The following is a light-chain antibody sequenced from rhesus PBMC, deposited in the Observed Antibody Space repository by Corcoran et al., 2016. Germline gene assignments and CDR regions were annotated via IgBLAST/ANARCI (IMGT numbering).Light chain of an antibody. CDR3: QHYYSTPYS. Sequence: DIQMTQSPSSLSASVGDRVTITYRASQGITNDLAWYQQKPGETPKLLIYEASSLESGITSLFSGSGSGTDFTLTISSLQSEDFATYYCQHYYSTPYSFGQGTKVEIK. CDR2: EAS. CDR1: QGITND. V-gene: IGKV1S17*01. J-gene: IGKJ2*01.